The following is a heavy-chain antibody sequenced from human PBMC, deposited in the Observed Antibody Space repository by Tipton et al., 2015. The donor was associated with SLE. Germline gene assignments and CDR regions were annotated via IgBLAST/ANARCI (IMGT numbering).Heavy chain of an antibody. J-gene: IGHJ3*02. V-gene: IGHV4-34*01. CDR3: ARINPGVIAFDI. CDR2: INHSGST. CDR1: GGSFSGYY. Sequence: TLSLTCAVYGGSFSGYYWSWIRQPPGKGLEWIGEINHSGSTNYNPSLKSRVTISVDTSKNQFSLKLSSVTAADTAVYYCARINPGVIAFDIWGQGTMVTVSS. D-gene: IGHD2/OR15-2a*01.